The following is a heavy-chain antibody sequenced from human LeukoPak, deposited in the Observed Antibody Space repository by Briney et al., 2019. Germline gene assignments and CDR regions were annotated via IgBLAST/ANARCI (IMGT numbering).Heavy chain of an antibody. Sequence: GGSLRLSCAASGFTVSSNYMSWVRQAPGKGLEWVSAISGSGGSTYYADSVKGRFTISRDNSKNTLYLQMNSLRVEDTAVYYCAKEGGYCSSTSCYDYWGQGTLVTVSS. CDR2: ISGSGGST. V-gene: IGHV3-23*01. CDR3: AKEGGYCSSTSCYDY. D-gene: IGHD2-2*01. CDR1: GFTVSSNY. J-gene: IGHJ4*02.